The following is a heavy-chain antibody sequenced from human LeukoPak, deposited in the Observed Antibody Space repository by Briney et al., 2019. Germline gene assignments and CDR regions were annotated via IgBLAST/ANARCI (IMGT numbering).Heavy chain of an antibody. V-gene: IGHV1-8*01. Sequence: GASVKVSCKASGYTFTSYDINWVRQATGQGLGWMGWMNPNSGNTGYAQKFQGRVTMTRNTSISTAYMELSSLRSEDTAVYYCARGLGELLGDYYFDYWGQGTLVTVSS. CDR1: GYTFTSYD. CDR3: ARGLGELLGDYYFDY. J-gene: IGHJ4*02. D-gene: IGHD3-10*01. CDR2: MNPNSGNT.